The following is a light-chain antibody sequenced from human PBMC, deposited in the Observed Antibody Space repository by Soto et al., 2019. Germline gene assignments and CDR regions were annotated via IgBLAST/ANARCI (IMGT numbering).Light chain of an antibody. CDR1: QTISSW. V-gene: IGKV1-5*03. CDR3: QQYNSHSWT. J-gene: IGKJ1*01. Sequence: DIQMTHSPSTLSGSVGDRVTITCRASQTISSWLAWYQQKPGKAPKLLIYKASTLKSGVPSRFSGSGSGIVFTLTINNLQREDFATYYCQQYNSHSWTFGQGTKVDIK. CDR2: KAS.